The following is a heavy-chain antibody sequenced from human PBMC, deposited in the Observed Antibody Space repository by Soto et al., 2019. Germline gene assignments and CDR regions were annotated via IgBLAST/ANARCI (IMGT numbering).Heavy chain of an antibody. D-gene: IGHD2-15*01. V-gene: IGHV3-30*18. CDR2: ISYDGSNK. Sequence: GGSLRLSCAASGFTFSSYGMHWVRQAPGKGLEWVAVISYDGSNKYYADSVKGRFTISRENSKNTLYLQMNSLRAEDTAVYYCAKELVAATQFWVYGMDVWGQGTTVTVSS. CDR3: AKELVAATQFWVYGMDV. CDR1: GFTFSSYG. J-gene: IGHJ6*02.